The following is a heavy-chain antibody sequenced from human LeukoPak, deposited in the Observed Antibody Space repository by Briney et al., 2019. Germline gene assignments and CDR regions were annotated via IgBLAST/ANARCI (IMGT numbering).Heavy chain of an antibody. CDR3: AKDRPICGGDCYYDYFDY. J-gene: IGHJ4*02. V-gene: IGHV3-23*01. CDR1: GFTFSSYA. Sequence: GGSLRLSCAASGFTFSSYAMSCVRQAPGKGLEWVSAISGSGGSTYYADSVKGRFTISRDNSKNTLYLQMNSLRAEDTAVYYCAKDRPICGGDCYYDYFDYWGQGTLVTVSS. D-gene: IGHD2-21*02. CDR2: ISGSGGST.